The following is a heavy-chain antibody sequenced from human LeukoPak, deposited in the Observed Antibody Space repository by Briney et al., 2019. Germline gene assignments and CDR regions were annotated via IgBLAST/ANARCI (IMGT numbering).Heavy chain of an antibody. CDR1: GGSISSSSYY. CDR3: ARYHHKPITLYNWFDP. V-gene: IGHV4-39*07. D-gene: IGHD3-16*01. CDR2: IYYSGST. Sequence: PSETLSLTCTVSGGSISSSSYYWGWIRQPPGKGLEWIGSIYYSGSTNYNPSLKSRVTISVDTSKNQFSLKLSSVTAADTAVYYCARYHHKPITLYNWFDPWGQGTLVTVSS. J-gene: IGHJ5*02.